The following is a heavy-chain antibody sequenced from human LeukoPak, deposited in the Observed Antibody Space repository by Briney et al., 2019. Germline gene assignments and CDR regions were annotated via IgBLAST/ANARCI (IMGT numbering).Heavy chain of an antibody. D-gene: IGHD2-15*01. J-gene: IGHJ4*02. Sequence: GGSLRLSCAASGFTFSSYAMHWVRQAPGKGLEWVAVISYDGSNKYYADSVKGRFTISRDNSKNTLYLQMNSLRAEDTAVYYCAKQEDIVVVVAATLDYWGQGTLVTVSS. CDR1: GFTFSSYA. CDR2: ISYDGSNK. CDR3: AKQEDIVVVVAATLDY. V-gene: IGHV3-30-3*02.